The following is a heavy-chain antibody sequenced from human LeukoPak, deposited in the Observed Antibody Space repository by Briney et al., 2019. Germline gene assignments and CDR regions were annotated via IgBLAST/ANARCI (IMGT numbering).Heavy chain of an antibody. CDR2: IYSGGST. J-gene: IGHJ4*02. D-gene: IGHD6-19*01. V-gene: IGHV3-53*01. CDR3: ARDLVIAVAGTSLVY. Sequence: GGSLRLSCAASGFTVSSNYMSWVRQAPGKGPEWVSVIYSGGSTYYADSVKGRFTISRDNSKNTLYLQMNSLRAEDTAVYYCARDLVIAVAGTSLVYWGQGTLVTVSS. CDR1: GFTVSSNY.